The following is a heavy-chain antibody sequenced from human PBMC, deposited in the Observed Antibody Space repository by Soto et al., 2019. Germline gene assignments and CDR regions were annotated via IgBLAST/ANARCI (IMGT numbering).Heavy chain of an antibody. CDR2: IYYSGSN. D-gene: IGHD3-10*01. V-gene: IGHV4-31*03. CDR3: ARVFGFGGMDV. CDR1: GGSISSGGYY. J-gene: IGHJ6*02. Sequence: QVQLQESGPGLVKPSQTLSLTCTVSGGSISSGGYYWSWIRQHPGKGLEWIGYIYYSGSNYYNPSLMSRVTLSVDTSKNQFSLKLSSVTAADTAVYYCARVFGFGGMDVWGQGTTVTVSS.